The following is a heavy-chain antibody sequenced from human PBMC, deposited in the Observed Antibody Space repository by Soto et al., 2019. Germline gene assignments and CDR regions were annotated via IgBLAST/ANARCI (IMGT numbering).Heavy chain of an antibody. D-gene: IGHD1-1*01. CDR3: ARDQVEPDYYYYGMDV. J-gene: IGHJ6*02. CDR2: ISDSGDST. V-gene: IGHV3-23*01. Sequence: GSLRLSCAASGFIFSDYVMSWVRQAPGKGLEWVSSISDSGDSTYSADSVKGRFTISRGNSKNTLYLQMNSLRAEDTAVYYCARDQVEPDYYYYGMDVWGQGTTVTVSS. CDR1: GFIFSDYV.